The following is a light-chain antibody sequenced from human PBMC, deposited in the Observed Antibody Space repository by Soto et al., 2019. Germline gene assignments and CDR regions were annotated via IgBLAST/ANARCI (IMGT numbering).Light chain of an antibody. CDR3: QQYDDWPRT. J-gene: IGKJ1*01. CDR2: GAS. CDR1: QSVRTN. V-gene: IGKV3-15*01. Sequence: ERVMTQSPATLSVSPGERATLSCRASQSVRTNLAWYQQTPGQAPRLLIYGASTRATGIPDRFRGNGSGTEFTLTISSLQSEDFASYYCQQYDDWPRTFGQGTKVEIK.